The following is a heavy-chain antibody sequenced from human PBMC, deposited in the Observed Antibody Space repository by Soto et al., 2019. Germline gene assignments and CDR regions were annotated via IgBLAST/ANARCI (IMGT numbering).Heavy chain of an antibody. CDR1: GFTVSSYY. CDR3: ARDGYSAGFDI. J-gene: IGHJ3*02. Sequence: EVQLVESGGGLVQPGGSLRLSCAASGFTVSSYYMSWVRQPPGKGLVWVANIKQGGSEKYYVDSVKGRFTMSRDTAKNSLYLQMNSLRAEDTAVYYCARDGYSAGFDIWGQGTMVTVSS. V-gene: IGHV3-7*01. D-gene: IGHD5-18*01. CDR2: IKQGGSEK.